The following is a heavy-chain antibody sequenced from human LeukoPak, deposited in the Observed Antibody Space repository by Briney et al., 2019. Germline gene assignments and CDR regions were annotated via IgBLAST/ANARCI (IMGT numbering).Heavy chain of an antibody. CDR1: GFTVSGYW. CDR3: AREWQGGIAAAGTRIEGDY. V-gene: IGHV3-7*01. D-gene: IGHD6-13*01. CDR2: IKHDGSEK. J-gene: IGHJ4*02. Sequence: GGSLRLSCAVSGFTVSGYWMTWVRQAPGKGLEWVANIKHDGSEKNYVDSVKGRFTSSRDNAENSLFLQMNSLRVEDTAGYYCAREWQGGIAAAGTRIEGDYWVQGTLVAVSS.